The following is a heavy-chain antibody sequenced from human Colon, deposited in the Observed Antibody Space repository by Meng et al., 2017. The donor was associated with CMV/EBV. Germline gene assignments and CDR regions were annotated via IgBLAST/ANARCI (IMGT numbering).Heavy chain of an antibody. V-gene: IGHV4-39*07. CDR2: IYYSGST. CDR1: GGSISSSSYY. D-gene: IGHD6-19*01. J-gene: IGHJ4*02. CDR3: ARVTSSGWDSYFDY. Sequence: SETLSLTCTVSGGSISSSSYYWGWIRQPPGKGLEWIGSIYYSGSTYYNPSLKSRVTISVDTSKNQFSLKLSSVTAADTAVYYCARVTSSGWDSYFDYWGQGTLVTVSS.